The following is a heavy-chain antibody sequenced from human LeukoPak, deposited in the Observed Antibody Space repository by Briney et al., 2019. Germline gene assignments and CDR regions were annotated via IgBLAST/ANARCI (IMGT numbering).Heavy chain of an antibody. CDR1: GGSFSSYY. CDR3: ARQNSGYDLGPFAY. J-gene: IGHJ4*02. V-gene: IGHV4-59*08. CDR2: ISYSGST. Sequence: KSSETLSLTCAVYGGSFSSYYWSWIRQPPGKGLEWIAYISYSGSTNYNPSLRSRVTISLDTSKNHFSLKLSSVTAADTAVYYCARQNSGYDLGPFAYWGQGTLVTVSS. D-gene: IGHD5-12*01.